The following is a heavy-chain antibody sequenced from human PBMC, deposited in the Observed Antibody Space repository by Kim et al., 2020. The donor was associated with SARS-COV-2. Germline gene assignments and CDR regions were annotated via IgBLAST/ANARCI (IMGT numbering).Heavy chain of an antibody. CDR2: IYSGGST. J-gene: IGHJ6*02. V-gene: IGHV3-53*04. CDR1: GFTVSSNY. Sequence: GGSLRLSCAASGFTVSSNYMSWVRQAPGKGLEWVSVIYSGGSTYYADSVKGRFTISRHNSKNTLYLQMNSLRAEDTAVYYCAREGYDYDYYYGMDVWGQGTTVTVSS. D-gene: IGHD5-12*01. CDR3: AREGYDYDYYYGMDV.